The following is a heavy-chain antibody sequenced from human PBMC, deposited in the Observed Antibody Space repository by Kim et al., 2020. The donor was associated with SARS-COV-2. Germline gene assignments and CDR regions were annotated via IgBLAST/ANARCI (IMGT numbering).Heavy chain of an antibody. V-gene: IGHV3-48*02. CDR3: ARANFFYAVDV. J-gene: IGHJ6*02. Sequence: YNPDSVRGRFIISRNNAKNSLYLQMNSLRDEDTAVYYCARANFFYAVDVWGQGTTVIVSS.